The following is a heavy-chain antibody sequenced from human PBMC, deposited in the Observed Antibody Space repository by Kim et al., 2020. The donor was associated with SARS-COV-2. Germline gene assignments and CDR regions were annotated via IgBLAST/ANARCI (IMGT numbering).Heavy chain of an antibody. J-gene: IGHJ6*02. CDR3: ARDKVHAPAAYYYYGMDV. D-gene: IGHD2-2*01. Sequence: ASVKVSCKASGYTFTSYYMHWVRQAPGQGLEWMGIINPSGGSTSYAQKFQGRVTMTRDTSTSTVYMELSSLRSEDTAVYYCARDKVHAPAAYYYYGMDVWGQGTTVTVSS. CDR2: INPSGGST. V-gene: IGHV1-46*01. CDR1: GYTFTSYY.